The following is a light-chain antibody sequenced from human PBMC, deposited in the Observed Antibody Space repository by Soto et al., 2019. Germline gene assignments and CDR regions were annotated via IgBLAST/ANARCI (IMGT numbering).Light chain of an antibody. CDR2: GAS. V-gene: IGKV1-39*01. Sequence: DIQMTQSPFSLSASVGDRVTITCRTSQSISSDLNWYQQKTGRAPKLLIYGASTLQSGVPSRFSGSGSGTHFTLTISSVQPEDSATYYCQQIYSIPITFGQGTRLEIK. CDR3: QQIYSIPIT. CDR1: QSISSD. J-gene: IGKJ5*01.